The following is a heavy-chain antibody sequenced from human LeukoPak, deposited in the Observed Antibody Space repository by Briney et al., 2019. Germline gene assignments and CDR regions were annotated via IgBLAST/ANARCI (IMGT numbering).Heavy chain of an antibody. CDR2: IYYSGST. D-gene: IGHD3-22*01. V-gene: IGHV4-39*07. Sequence: PSETLSLTCTVSGGSISSSSYYWGWIRQPPGKGVEWIGSIYYSGSTCYNPALKIRVTISVATSKNQFSLKLSSVTAADTAVYYCARLYLPPAYYYDSSGQTFDYWGQGTLVTVSS. J-gene: IGHJ4*02. CDR3: ARLYLPPAYYYDSSGQTFDY. CDR1: GGSISSSSYY.